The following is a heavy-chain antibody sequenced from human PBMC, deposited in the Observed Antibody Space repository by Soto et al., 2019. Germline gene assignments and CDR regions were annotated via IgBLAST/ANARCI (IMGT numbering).Heavy chain of an antibody. V-gene: IGHV4-4*02. Sequence: PSETLSLTCAVSSGSISSSNWWSWVRQPPGKGLEWIGEIYHSGSTKYNPSLKSRVTKSVDKSKNQFSQKLSSVTAADTAVYYCARGRLRRSGGSWFKAEFDYWGQGTLVTVSS. CDR1: SGSISSSNW. J-gene: IGHJ4*02. CDR3: ARGRLRRSGGSWFKAEFDY. D-gene: IGHD2-15*01. CDR2: IYHSGST.